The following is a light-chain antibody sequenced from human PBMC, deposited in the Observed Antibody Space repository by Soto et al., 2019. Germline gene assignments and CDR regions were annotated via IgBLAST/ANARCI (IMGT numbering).Light chain of an antibody. CDR1: PSVLYSSNNKNY. Sequence: DIVMPQSPDSLAVSLGERATINCKSSPSVLYSSNNKNYLAWYQQTPGQPPKLLIYWASTRESGVPARFSGSGSGTDFTLTISSLQAEDVAVYYCQQYYSTPLAFGGGTKVDIK. V-gene: IGKV4-1*01. J-gene: IGKJ4*01. CDR2: WAS. CDR3: QQYYSTPLA.